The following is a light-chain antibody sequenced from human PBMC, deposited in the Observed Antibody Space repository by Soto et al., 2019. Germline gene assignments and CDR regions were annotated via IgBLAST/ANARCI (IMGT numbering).Light chain of an antibody. CDR2: AAS. V-gene: IGKV1-27*01. CDR3: QKYNSAPLT. J-gene: IGKJ3*01. Sequence: DIQLTQSPSSLSASVGDRVTITCLATQGIYNYLAWYQQKPGKVPKLLINAASTLQSGVQSRFSGSGSGTDFTLTISSLQPEDVATYYCQKYNSAPLTFGPGTKVEIK. CDR1: QGIYNY.